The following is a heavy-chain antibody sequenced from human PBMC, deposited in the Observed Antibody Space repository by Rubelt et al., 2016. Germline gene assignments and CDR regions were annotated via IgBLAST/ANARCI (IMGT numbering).Heavy chain of an antibody. CDR3: ARDPLPVRGVIMTPTH. J-gene: IGHJ4*02. V-gene: IGHV1-18*01. D-gene: IGHD3-10*01. Sequence: QVQLVQSGAEVKKPGASVKVSCKASGYTFTSYGISWVRQAPGQGLEWMGWISAYNGNTNYAQKIQGRVTRTTDTSKSTAYMELRSLRSDDTAVYYCARDPLPVRGVIMTPTHWGQGTLVTVSS. CDR2: ISAYNGNT. CDR1: GYTFTSYG.